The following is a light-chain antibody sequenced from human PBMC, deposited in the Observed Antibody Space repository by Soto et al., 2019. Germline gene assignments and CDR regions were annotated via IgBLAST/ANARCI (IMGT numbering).Light chain of an antibody. Sequence: QSALTQPPSASGYAGQSVTISCTGTSSDVGGYNYVSWYQQHPGKAPKLIIYEDTKRPSGVPDRFTGSKSGNTASLTVSGLQAEDEADYYCSSYAGSNNWAVFGGGTKVTVL. CDR2: EDT. V-gene: IGLV2-8*01. CDR3: SSYAGSNNWAV. J-gene: IGLJ3*02. CDR1: SSDVGGYNY.